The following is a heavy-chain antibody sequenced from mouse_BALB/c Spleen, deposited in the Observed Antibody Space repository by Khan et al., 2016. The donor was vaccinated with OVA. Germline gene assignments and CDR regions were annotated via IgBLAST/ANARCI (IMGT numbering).Heavy chain of an antibody. D-gene: IGHD1-1*01. CDR3: EKRGLRGDIDY. CDR1: GYTFINYW. V-gene: IGHV1-7*01. J-gene: IGHJ2*01. Sequence: VELVESGAELAKPGASVKMSCKASGYTFINYWILWVKQRPGQGLEWIGYINPSTGYTEYNQNFKDKATFTAEKSSSTAYMQLSSLTSEDSAVYACEKRGLRGDIDYWGQGTTLTVSS. CDR2: INPSTGYT.